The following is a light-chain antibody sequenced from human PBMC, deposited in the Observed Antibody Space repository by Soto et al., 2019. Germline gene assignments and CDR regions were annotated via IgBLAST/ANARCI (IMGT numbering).Light chain of an antibody. CDR1: QSISSY. CDR2: TAS. Sequence: DIXXAQSPSSLSASVGDRVTITCRASQSISSYLNWYQLKPGKAPNLLIYTASSLQSGAPSRFSGSGSGTYFTLTISSLQPEDFAIYYCQQSYSTPQTFGQGTKVEIK. V-gene: IGKV1-39*01. CDR3: QQSYSTPQT. J-gene: IGKJ1*01.